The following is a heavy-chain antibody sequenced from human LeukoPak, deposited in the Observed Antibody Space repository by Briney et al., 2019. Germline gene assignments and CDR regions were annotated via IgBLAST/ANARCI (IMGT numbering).Heavy chain of an antibody. V-gene: IGHV1-46*01. J-gene: IGHJ4*01. CDR3: ARAGVLRFLDDVWGSYRYAGFDY. D-gene: IGHD3-16*02. Sequence: ASVKVSCKASGYSFTSYYVHWVRQAPGQGLEWMGITNPSGGSTSYAEKFQDRVTMTRDTSTTTVYMELSSLRSEDTAVYYCARAGVLRFLDDVWGSYRYAGFDYWGQGTLVTVSS. CDR2: TNPSGGST. CDR1: GYSFTSYY.